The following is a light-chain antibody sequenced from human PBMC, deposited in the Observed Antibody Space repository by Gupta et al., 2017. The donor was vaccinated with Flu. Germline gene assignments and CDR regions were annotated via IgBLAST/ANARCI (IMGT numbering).Light chain of an antibody. CDR1: RSISSR. CDR3: HQYNSNYWT. V-gene: IGKV1-5*03. CDR2: NYA. Sequence: GGGGITTTRGSRSISSRLAWYQQKTREAPKDLLFNYASLVNRVPPRWFSGRSGAEFTLTISSLQHDDVAANYCHQYNSNYWTFGQGTKVEIK. J-gene: IGKJ1*01.